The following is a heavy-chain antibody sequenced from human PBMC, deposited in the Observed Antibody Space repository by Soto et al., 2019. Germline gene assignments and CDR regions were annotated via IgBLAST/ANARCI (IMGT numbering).Heavy chain of an antibody. CDR2: MHYSGSA. V-gene: IGHV4-31*03. CDR1: GGSTSSGAYY. J-gene: IGHJ5*01. Sequence: QVQLQESGPGLVKPSQTLSLTCTVSGGSTSSGAYYWGWIRQHSGKGLECIGYMHYSGSAYYNPSLKSRVTISVDTSMTQFSLKLSSVTAADTAMYYCARYFFDSSGYSNWFDSWGQGTLVTVSS. D-gene: IGHD3-22*01. CDR3: ARYFFDSSGYSNWFDS.